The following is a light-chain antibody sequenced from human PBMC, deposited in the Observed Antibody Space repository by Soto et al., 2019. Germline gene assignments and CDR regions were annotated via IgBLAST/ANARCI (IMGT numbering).Light chain of an antibody. CDR3: QSYDTSLRGV. CDR1: SSNIGAASN. CDR2: GNN. Sequence: QPVLTQPPSVSGAPGQRVTISCTGGSSNIGAASNVHWYQQLPGTAPKLLIFGNNNRPSGVPDRFSGSKSGTSASLAITGLQAEDEADYYCQSYDTSLRGVFGTGTKLTVL. J-gene: IGLJ1*01. V-gene: IGLV1-40*01.